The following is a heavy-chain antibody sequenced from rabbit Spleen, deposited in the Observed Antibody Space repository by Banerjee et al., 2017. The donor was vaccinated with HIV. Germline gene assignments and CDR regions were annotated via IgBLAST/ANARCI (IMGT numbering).Heavy chain of an antibody. CDR1: GFFFINKYV. V-gene: IGHV1S45*01. D-gene: IGHD3-3*01. CDR2: INTRTGAT. Sequence: QEQLVESGGGLVKPGASLTLTCKASGFFFINKYVMCWVRQAPGKGLEWIACINTRTGATAYASWAKGRFTISKASSTTVTLQMTSLTAADTATYFCARGDFSPWALDLWGPGTLVTVS. CDR3: ARGDFSPWALDL. J-gene: IGHJ4*01.